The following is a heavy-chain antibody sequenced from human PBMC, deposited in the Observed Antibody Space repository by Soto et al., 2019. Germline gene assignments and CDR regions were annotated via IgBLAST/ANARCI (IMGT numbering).Heavy chain of an antibody. CDR2: ISYDGSNK. J-gene: IGHJ4*02. D-gene: IGHD1-26*01. Sequence: QVQLVESGGGVVQPGRSLRLSCAASGFTFSSYGMHWVRQAPGKGLEWVAVISYDGSNKYYADSVKGRFTISRDNSKNTLHLHMNSLRAEDTAVYYCARSPYSVSYLAYFDYWGQGTLVTVSS. CDR1: GFTFSSYG. CDR3: ARSPYSVSYLAYFDY. V-gene: IGHV3-30*03.